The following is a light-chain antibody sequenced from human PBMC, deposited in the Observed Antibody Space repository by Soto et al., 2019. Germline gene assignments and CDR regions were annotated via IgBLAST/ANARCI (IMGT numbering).Light chain of an antibody. CDR3: QQYNNWPS. CDR1: QSVSSN. V-gene: IGKV3-15*01. J-gene: IGKJ1*01. Sequence: EIVMTQSPATLSVSPGERATLSCRASQSVSSNLAWYQQKPGQAPRLLIYGASTRATGIPARFSGSGSRTEFTLTLSSLQSEDFAVYYCQQYNNWPSSGQGTKVDNK. CDR2: GAS.